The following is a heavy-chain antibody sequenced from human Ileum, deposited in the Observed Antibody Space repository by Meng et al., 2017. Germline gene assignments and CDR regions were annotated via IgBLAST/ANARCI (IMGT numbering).Heavy chain of an antibody. CDR3: ARVRTYDSSGYFYNHFDY. D-gene: IGHD3-22*01. V-gene: IGHV3-66*02. Sequence: GESLKISCAASGFTVSSNYMSWVRQAPGKGLEWVSVIYSGGSTYYADSVKGRFNISRDNSENTLYLQMNGLRAEDTAVYYCARVRTYDSSGYFYNHFDYWGQGTLVTVSS. CDR2: IYSGGST. CDR1: GFTVSSNY. J-gene: IGHJ4*02.